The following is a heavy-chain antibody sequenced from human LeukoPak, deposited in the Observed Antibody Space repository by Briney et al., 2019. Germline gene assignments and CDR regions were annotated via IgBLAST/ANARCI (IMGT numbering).Heavy chain of an antibody. J-gene: IGHJ4*02. CDR1: GFTFSSYA. D-gene: IGHD3-9*01. Sequence: GGSLRLSCAASGFTFSSYAMSWVRQSPGKGLEWVSGLSGGAGSTYYAYYTDSVKCRFTISRDNSRNTLYLEMKSLRADDTAVYYCVKFSDILTSYFDHWGQGTLVTVSS. CDR2: LSGGAGST. CDR3: VKFSDILTSYFDH. V-gene: IGHV3-23*01.